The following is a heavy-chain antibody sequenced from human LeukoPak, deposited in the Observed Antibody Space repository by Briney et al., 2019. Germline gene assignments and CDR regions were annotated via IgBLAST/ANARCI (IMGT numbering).Heavy chain of an antibody. CDR1: GFTFTSYS. D-gene: IGHD6-13*01. CDR2: ISGGGGST. J-gene: IGHJ4*02. CDR3: AKDLGYSSSWSDY. V-gene: IGHV3-23*01. Sequence: GGSLRLSCAASGFTFTSYSMNWVRQAPGKGLEWVSTISGGGGSTYYADSVKGRFTISRDNSKNTLYLQMNSLRAEDTAVYYCAKDLGYSSSWSDYWGQGTLVTVSS.